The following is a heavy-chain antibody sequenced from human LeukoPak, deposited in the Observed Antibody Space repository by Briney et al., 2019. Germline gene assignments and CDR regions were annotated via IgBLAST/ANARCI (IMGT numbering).Heavy chain of an antibody. V-gene: IGHV1-2*02. D-gene: IGHD2/OR15-2a*01. Sequence: ASVKVSCKASGYTFTGYYMHWVRQAPGQGLEWMGWINPNSGGTNYAQKFQGRVTMTRDTSVSTAYMELSRLRSDDTAVYYCARDLILGRGLDPWGQGTLVTVSS. CDR2: INPNSGGT. J-gene: IGHJ5*02. CDR3: ARDLILGRGLDP. CDR1: GYTFTGYY.